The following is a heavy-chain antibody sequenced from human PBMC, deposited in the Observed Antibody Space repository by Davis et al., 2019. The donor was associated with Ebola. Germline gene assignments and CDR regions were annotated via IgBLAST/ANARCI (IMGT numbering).Heavy chain of an antibody. D-gene: IGHD1-26*01. Sequence: PGGSLRLSCAASGFTFSSYGMHWVRQAPGKGLEWVAFIRYDGSNKYYADSVKGRFTISRDNSKNTLYLQMNSLRAEDTAVYYCARVRGSYEYYYYYGMDVWGQGTTVTVSS. J-gene: IGHJ6*02. CDR3: ARVRGSYEYYYYYGMDV. CDR2: IRYDGSNK. V-gene: IGHV3-30*02. CDR1: GFTFSSYG.